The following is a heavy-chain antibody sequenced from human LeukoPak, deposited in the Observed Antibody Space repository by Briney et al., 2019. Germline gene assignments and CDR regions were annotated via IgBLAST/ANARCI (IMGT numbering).Heavy chain of an antibody. Sequence: PGGSLRLSCAASGFTFSSYGMHWVRQAPGKGLEWVAFIRYDGSNKYYADSVKGRFTISRDNSKSTLYLQMNSLRAEDTAVYYCASIVVVVAAADYGGQGTLVTVSS. V-gene: IGHV3-30*02. CDR3: ASIVVVVAAADY. CDR2: IRYDGSNK. D-gene: IGHD2-15*01. J-gene: IGHJ4*02. CDR1: GFTFSSYG.